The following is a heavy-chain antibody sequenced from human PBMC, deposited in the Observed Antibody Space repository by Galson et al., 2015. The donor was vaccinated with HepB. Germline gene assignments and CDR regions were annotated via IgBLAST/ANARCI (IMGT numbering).Heavy chain of an antibody. CDR1: GFTFSTYA. V-gene: IGHV3-23*01. D-gene: IGHD3-16*01. Sequence: SLRLSCAASGFTFSTYAMSWVRQAPGKGLVWVSGVSAGGDKTYYADSVKGRFTISRDNSKNTLYLQLNILGAEDTAVFYCAKGGSATSSDGFDIWGQGTKVTVSS. J-gene: IGHJ3*02. CDR3: AKGGSATSSDGFDI. CDR2: VSAGGDKT.